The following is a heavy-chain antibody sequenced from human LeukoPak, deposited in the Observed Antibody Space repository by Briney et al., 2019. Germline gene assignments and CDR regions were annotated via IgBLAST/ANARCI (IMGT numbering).Heavy chain of an antibody. D-gene: IGHD6-6*01. J-gene: IGHJ5*02. CDR1: GGTFSSYA. CDR3: ARERYSSSSGFDP. Sequence: SVKVSCKASGGTFSSYAISWERQAPGQGLEWMGRIIPILGIANYAQKFQGRVTITADKSTSTAYMELSSLRSEDTAVYYCARERYSSSSGFDPWGQGTLVTVSS. V-gene: IGHV1-69*04. CDR2: IIPILGIA.